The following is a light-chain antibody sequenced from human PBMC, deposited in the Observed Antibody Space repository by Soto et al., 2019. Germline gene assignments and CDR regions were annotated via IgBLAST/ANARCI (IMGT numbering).Light chain of an antibody. J-gene: IGLJ1*01. CDR1: SSDVGGYNY. V-gene: IGLV2-8*01. CDR3: SSFAGSNTYV. Sequence: QSALTQPPSASGSPGQSVTISCTGTSSDVGGYNYVSWYQQHPGKAPKLIIFEVNKRPSGVPDRFSGSKSGNTASLTVSGLQADDEADYYCSSFAGSNTYVFGTGIKLTVL. CDR2: EVN.